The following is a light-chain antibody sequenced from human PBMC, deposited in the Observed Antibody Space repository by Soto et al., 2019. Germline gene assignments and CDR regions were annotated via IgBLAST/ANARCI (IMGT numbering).Light chain of an antibody. CDR2: EVS. CDR1: SSDVGAYKY. V-gene: IGLV2-8*01. J-gene: IGLJ3*02. CDR3: TSYVGSDIWV. Sequence: QSALTQPPSASGSPGQSVTISCTGTSSDVGAYKYVSWYQKYPGKAPKLMIYEVSKRHSGVPDRFSGSKSGNTASLTVSGLQAEDEADYYCTSYVGSDIWVFGGGTKLTVL.